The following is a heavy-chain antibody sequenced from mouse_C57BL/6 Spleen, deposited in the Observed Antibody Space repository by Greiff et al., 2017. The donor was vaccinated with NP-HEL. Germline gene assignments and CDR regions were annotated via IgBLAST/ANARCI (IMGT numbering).Heavy chain of an antibody. V-gene: IGHV1-69*01. CDR2: IDPSDSYT. D-gene: IGHD2-1*01. J-gene: IGHJ1*03. Sequence: QVQLQQPGAELVMPGASVKLSCKASGYTFTSYWMHWVKQRPGQGLEWIGEIDPSDSYTNYNQKFKGKSTLTVDKSSSTAYMQLSSLTSEDSAVYYCAVIYYGNYEYFDVWGTGTTVTVSS. CDR1: GYTFTSYW. CDR3: AVIYYGNYEYFDV.